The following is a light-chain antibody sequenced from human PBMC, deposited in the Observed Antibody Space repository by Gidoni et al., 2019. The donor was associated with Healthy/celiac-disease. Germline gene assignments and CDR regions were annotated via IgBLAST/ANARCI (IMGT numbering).Light chain of an antibody. CDR3: QQSYSTPYT. V-gene: IGKV1-39*01. CDR2: AAS. CDR1: QSISSY. Sequence: DIQMTQSPSSLSASVGDRVTITCRASQSISSYLNWSQQKPGKAPKLLIYAASSLQSGVPSRFSGSGSGTDFTLTISSLQPEDFATYYCQQSYSTPYTFGQETKLEIK. J-gene: IGKJ2*01.